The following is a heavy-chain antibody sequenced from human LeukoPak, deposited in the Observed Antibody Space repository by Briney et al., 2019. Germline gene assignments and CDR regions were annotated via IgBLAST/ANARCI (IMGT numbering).Heavy chain of an antibody. D-gene: IGHD5-18*01. V-gene: IGHV4-59*01. Sequence: TSETLSLTCTVSGGSISSYYWSWIRQPPGKGLEWIGYIYYSGSTNYNPSLKSRVTISVGTSKNQFSLKLSSVTAADTAVYYCARSRGYSYGPNFDFDYWGQGTLVTVSS. CDR1: GGSISSYY. CDR2: IYYSGST. J-gene: IGHJ4*02. CDR3: ARSRGYSYGPNFDFDY.